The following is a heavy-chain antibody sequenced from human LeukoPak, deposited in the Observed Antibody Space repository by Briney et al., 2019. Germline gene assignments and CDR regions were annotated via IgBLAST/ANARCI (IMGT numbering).Heavy chain of an antibody. D-gene: IGHD3-3*01. CDR1: GYTFTSYG. CDR2: ISAYNGNT. CDR3: ARSEVLRFLEWLPDKYYMDV. J-gene: IGHJ6*03. V-gene: IGHV1-18*01. Sequence: ASAKVSCKTSGYTFTSYGISWVRQAPGQGLEWMGWISAYNGNTNYAQKLQGRVTMTTDTSTSTAYMELRSLRSDDTAVYYCARSEVLRFLEWLPDKYYMDVWGKGTTVTVSS.